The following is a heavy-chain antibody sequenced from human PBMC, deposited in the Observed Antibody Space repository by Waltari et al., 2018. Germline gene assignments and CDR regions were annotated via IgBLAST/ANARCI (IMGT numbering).Heavy chain of an antibody. J-gene: IGHJ1*01. Sequence: QVQLQQWGAGLVRPSETLSLTCDVYGVSLPDSSWPWIRQSPGKGLEWIGENNLGDITYYNPSLENRVTILLDKSKNQFSLRLDSVTAADTAVYYCVTGPRDKWVGRYSGEFFHHWGPGTLVTVSS. CDR3: VTGPRDKWVGRYSGEFFHH. CDR1: GVSLPDSS. D-gene: IGHD3-9*01. V-gene: IGHV4-34*02. CDR2: NNLGDIT.